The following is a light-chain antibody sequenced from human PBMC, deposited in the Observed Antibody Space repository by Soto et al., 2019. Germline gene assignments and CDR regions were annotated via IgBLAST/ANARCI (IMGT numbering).Light chain of an antibody. CDR2: EVS. V-gene: IGLV2-14*01. J-gene: IGLJ2*01. CDR3: SSYSSANTVI. Sequence: QSALTQPASVSASPGQSITISCTGTSSDIGGYIYVSWYQHHPGKAPRLMIYEVSSRPSGVSNRFSGSKSGNTASLTISGLQAEDEAQYYCSSYSSANTVIFGGGTKPTVL. CDR1: SSDIGGYIY.